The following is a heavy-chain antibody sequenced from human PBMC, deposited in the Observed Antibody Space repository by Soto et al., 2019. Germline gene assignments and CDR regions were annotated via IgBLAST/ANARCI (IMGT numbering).Heavy chain of an antibody. V-gene: IGHV4-34*01. CDR3: ARGPQKTPYYYYMDV. J-gene: IGHJ6*03. CDR1: GGSFSGYY. CDR2: INHSGST. Sequence: SETLSLTCAVYGGSFSGYYWSWIRQPPGKGLEWIGEINHSGSTNYNPSLKSRVTISVDTSKNQFSLKLSSVTAADTAVYYCARGPQKTPYYYYMDVWGKGTTVTV.